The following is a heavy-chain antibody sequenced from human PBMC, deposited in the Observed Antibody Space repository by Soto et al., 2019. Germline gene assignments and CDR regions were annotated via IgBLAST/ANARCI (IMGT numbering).Heavy chain of an antibody. V-gene: IGHV1-69*13. Sequence: ASVKVSCKASGGTFSSYAISWVRQAPGQGLEWMGGIIPIFGTANYAQKFQGRVTITADESTSTAYMELSSLRSEDTAVYYCASKTTEAYYYYYGMDVWGQGTTVTVSS. CDR2: IIPIFGTA. D-gene: IGHD4-17*01. J-gene: IGHJ6*02. CDR1: GGTFSSYA. CDR3: ASKTTEAYYYYYGMDV.